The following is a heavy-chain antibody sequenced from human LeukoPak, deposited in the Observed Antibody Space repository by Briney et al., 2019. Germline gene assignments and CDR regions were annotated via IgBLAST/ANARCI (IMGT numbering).Heavy chain of an antibody. CDR3: ARGGRPWDPRTGYSSSPIHFDY. CDR1: GGTFISYA. J-gene: IGHJ4*02. D-gene: IGHD6-13*01. V-gene: IGHV1-46*01. CDR2: INPSGGST. Sequence: GSSVKVSCKASGGTFISYAISWVRQAPGQGLEWMGIINPSGGSTSYAQKFQGRVTMTRDTSTSTVYMELSSLRSEDTAVYYCARGGRPWDPRTGYSSSPIHFDYWGQGTLVTVSS.